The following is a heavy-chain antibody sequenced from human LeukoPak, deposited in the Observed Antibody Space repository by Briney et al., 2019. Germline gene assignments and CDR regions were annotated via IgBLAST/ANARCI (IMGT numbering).Heavy chain of an antibody. V-gene: IGHV5-51*01. J-gene: IGHJ6*02. D-gene: IGHD2-2*01. CDR1: GYSFTSYW. Sequence: KGGESLKISCKGSGYSFTSYWIGWVRQMPGKGLEWMGIIYPGDSDTRHSPSFQGQVTISADKSISTAYLQWSSLKASDTAMYYCARGSTGGWVLRSYYYYGMDVWGQGTTVTVSS. CDR2: IYPGDSDT. CDR3: ARGSTGGWVLRSYYYYGMDV.